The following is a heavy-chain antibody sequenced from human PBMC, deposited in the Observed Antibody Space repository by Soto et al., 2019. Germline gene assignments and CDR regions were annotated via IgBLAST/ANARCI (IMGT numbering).Heavy chain of an antibody. CDR1: RFPFCSYM. CDR3: AIKNNGASSNLDDAFDI. Sequence: GESLTLSFAASRFPFCSYMMNWVRQAPGKGLEWVSSISSSGGYIDYADSVKARCTISRDNDKNSLSLQMTSLRAEDTAVYYCAIKNNGASSNLDDAFDIWAQGTMVSV. D-gene: IGHD1-26*01. V-gene: IGHV3-21*01. CDR2: ISSSGGYI. J-gene: IGHJ3*02.